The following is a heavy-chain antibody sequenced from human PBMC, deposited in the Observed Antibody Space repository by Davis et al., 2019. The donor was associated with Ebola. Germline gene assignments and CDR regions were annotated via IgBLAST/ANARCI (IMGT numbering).Heavy chain of an antibody. CDR2: ISSSSSYI. CDR3: AKWGVGGYCSGGSCPPYNYYGMDV. Sequence: GESLKISCAASGFTFSSYSMNWVRQAPGKGLEWVSSISSSSSYIYYADSVKGRFTISRDNAKNSLYLQMNSLRAEDTAVYYCAKWGVGGYCSGGSCPPYNYYGMDVWGQGTTVTVSS. D-gene: IGHD2-15*01. J-gene: IGHJ6*02. CDR1: GFTFSSYS. V-gene: IGHV3-21*04.